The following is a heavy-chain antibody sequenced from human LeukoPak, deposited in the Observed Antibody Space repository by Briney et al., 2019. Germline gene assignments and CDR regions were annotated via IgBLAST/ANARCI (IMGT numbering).Heavy chain of an antibody. CDR2: IKQDGSEK. J-gene: IGHJ3*02. CDR3: ARDGPVVRGVSLGAFDM. D-gene: IGHD3-10*01. V-gene: IGHV3-7*01. CDR1: GITFSANW. Sequence: GGSLRLSCEASGITFSANWMSWVRQALGKGLECVANIKQDGSEKYYVDSVRGRFTISRDNAKSSLHLQLNSLRVEDTAVYYCARDGPVVRGVSLGAFDMWGQGTVVTVSS.